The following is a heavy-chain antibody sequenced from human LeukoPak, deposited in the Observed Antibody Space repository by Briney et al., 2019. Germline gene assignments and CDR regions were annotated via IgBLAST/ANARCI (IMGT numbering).Heavy chain of an antibody. CDR3: ASLRLDTAMAPED. J-gene: IGHJ4*02. CDR1: GGSISSYY. V-gene: IGHV4-59*01. Sequence: SETLSLTCTVSGGSISSYYWSWIRQPPGKGLEWIGHIYYSGSTNYNPYLKSRVTISVDTSKNQFSLKLSSVTAADTAVYYCASLRLDTAMAPEDWGQRTLATVSP. CDR2: IYYSGST. D-gene: IGHD5-18*01.